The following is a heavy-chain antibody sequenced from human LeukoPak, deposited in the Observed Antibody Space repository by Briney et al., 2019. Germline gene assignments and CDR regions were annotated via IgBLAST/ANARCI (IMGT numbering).Heavy chain of an antibody. V-gene: IGHV1-2*04. Sequence: ASVKVSCKASGYTFTGYYMHWVRQAPGQGLEWMGWINPNSGGTNYAQKFQGWVTMTRDTSISTAYMELSRLRSDDTAVYYCARDDIGDSSSWSYDYWGQGTLVTVSS. CDR1: GYTFTGYY. D-gene: IGHD6-13*01. CDR3: ARDDIGDSSSWSYDY. J-gene: IGHJ4*02. CDR2: INPNSGGT.